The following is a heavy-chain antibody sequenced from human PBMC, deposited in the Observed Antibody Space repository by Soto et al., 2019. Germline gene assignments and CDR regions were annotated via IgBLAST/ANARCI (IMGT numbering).Heavy chain of an antibody. CDR3: AKGDSSWVSWFDP. CDR1: RYTFTAQY. V-gene: IGHV1-2*02. J-gene: IGHJ5*02. CDR2: INPTTGAT. Sequence: GXSVEVSFRGSRYTFTAQYLHWVRKAPGEGLEWMGWINPTTGATRYAQKFQGRVTMTRDTSMSTAYLEVRSLRPDDTAVYYCAKGDSSWVSWFDPWGQGTLVTVYS. D-gene: IGHD6-19*01.